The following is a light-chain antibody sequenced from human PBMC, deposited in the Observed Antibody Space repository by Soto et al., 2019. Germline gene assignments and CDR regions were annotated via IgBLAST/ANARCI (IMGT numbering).Light chain of an antibody. Sequence: SVLTQPPSASGSAGQSVTISCTGTSSDVGGYDYVSWYQQHPGKAPKLMIYEVDKRPSGVPDRFSGSKSDNTASLTVSGLQPDDEADYYCSSYADSGILFGTGTKVTVL. CDR3: SSYADSGIL. CDR1: SSDVGGYDY. V-gene: IGLV2-8*01. J-gene: IGLJ1*01. CDR2: EVD.